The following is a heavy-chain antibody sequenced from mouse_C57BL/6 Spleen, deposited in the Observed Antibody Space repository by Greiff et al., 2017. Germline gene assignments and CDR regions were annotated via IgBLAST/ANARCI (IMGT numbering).Heavy chain of an antibody. J-gene: IGHJ4*01. Sequence: VKLMESGPGLVQPSQSLSITCTVSGFSLTSYGVPWVRQSPGKGLGWVGVIWSGGSTDYNAAFISSLSISKDNSKSQVFFKMNSLQADDTAIYYCARKGNFYAMDYWGQGTSVTVSS. D-gene: IGHD2-1*01. CDR3: ARKGNFYAMDY. CDR1: GFSLTSYG. CDR2: IWSGGST. V-gene: IGHV2-2*01.